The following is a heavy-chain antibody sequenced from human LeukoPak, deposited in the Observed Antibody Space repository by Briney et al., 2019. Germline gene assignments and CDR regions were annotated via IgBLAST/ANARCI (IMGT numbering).Heavy chain of an antibody. J-gene: IGHJ5*02. CDR1: GFTFSHAW. CDR3: ARAAAETGAFRDNWFDP. Sequence: GGSLRLSCAASGFTFSHAWMSWVRQAPGKGLEWVAVTSDDGRKEIYADSVKGRFTISRDNSKNMLYLEMNSLRGEDTALYYCARAAAETGAFRDNWFDPWGQGTLVTVSS. CDR2: TSDDGRKE. V-gene: IGHV3-30*03. D-gene: IGHD6-19*01.